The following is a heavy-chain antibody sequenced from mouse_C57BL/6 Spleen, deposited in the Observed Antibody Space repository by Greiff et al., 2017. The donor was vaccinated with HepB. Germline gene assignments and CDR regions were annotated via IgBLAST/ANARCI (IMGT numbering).Heavy chain of an antibody. Sequence: QVQLQQSGAELARPGASVKMSCKASGYTFTSYTMHWVKQRPGQGLEWIGYINPSSGYTKYNQKFKDKATLTADKSSSTAYMQLSSLTSEDSAVYYCANAYYSNLYAMDYWGQGTSVTVSS. V-gene: IGHV1-4*01. CDR1: GYTFTSYT. CDR2: INPSSGYT. CDR3: ANAYYSNLYAMDY. J-gene: IGHJ4*01. D-gene: IGHD2-5*01.